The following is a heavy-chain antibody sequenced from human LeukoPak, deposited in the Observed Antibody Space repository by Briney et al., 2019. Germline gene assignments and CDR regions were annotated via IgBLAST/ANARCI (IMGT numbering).Heavy chain of an antibody. CDR3: AGMGYGVDDAFDI. CDR2: ISGSGGST. CDR1: GFTFSSYA. D-gene: IGHD5-18*01. Sequence: GGSLRLSCAASGFTFSSYAMSWVRQAPGKGLEGVSAISGSGGSTYYADSVKGRFTISRDNSKNTLYLQMNGLRAEDTAVYYCAGMGYGVDDAFDIWGQGTMVTVSS. V-gene: IGHV3-23*01. J-gene: IGHJ3*02.